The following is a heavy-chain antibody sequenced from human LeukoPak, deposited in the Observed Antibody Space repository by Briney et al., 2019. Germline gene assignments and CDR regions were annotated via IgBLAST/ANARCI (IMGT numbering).Heavy chain of an antibody. CDR3: ATTGYSSS. J-gene: IGHJ4*02. CDR1: GDSISSYY. V-gene: IGHV4-59*12. CDR2: IYFSGTT. Sequence: PSETLSLTCTVSGDSISSYYWSWMRQPPGKGLEWIGYIYFSGTTYYNPSLKSRVTISIDTSKNQFFLKMDSVTAADTAVYYCATTGYSSSWGQGTLVTVSS. D-gene: IGHD6-13*01.